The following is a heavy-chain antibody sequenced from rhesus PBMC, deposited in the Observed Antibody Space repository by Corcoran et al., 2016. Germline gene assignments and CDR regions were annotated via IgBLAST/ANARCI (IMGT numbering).Heavy chain of an antibody. D-gene: IGHD3-16*01. Sequence: QLPLQESGPGLVKPSETLSVPCAVSVGSISRRYWSWIRPAPGTGLAGIGYIYGSGSSTNYNPSLKSRVTLAVDTSKNQLSLKLSSVTTADTAVYYCARRADSGSYYWAFDYWGQGVLVTVSS. CDR2: IYGSGSST. J-gene: IGHJ4*01. CDR3: ARRADSGSYYWAFDY. V-gene: IGHV4-169*01. CDR1: VGSISRRY.